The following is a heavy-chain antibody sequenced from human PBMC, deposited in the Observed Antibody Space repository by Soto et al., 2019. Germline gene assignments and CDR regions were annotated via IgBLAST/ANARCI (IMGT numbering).Heavy chain of an antibody. CDR2: IIPIFGTA. V-gene: IGHV1-69*01. Sequence: SVKVSCKASRYTFTNFYIHWLRQAPGQGLEWMGGIIPIFGTANYAQKFQGRVTITADESTSTAYMELSSLRSEDTAVYYCAREFEDTLAGMDVWGQGTSVTVSS. J-gene: IGHJ6*02. CDR1: RYTFTNFY. CDR3: AREFEDTLAGMDV.